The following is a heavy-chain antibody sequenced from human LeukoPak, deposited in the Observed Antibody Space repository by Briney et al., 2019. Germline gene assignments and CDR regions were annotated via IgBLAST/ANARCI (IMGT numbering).Heavy chain of an antibody. CDR2: ISYDGSNK. CDR1: GFTFSSYA. Sequence: GRSLRLSCAASGFTFSSYAMHWVRQAPGKGLEWVAVISYDGSNKYYADSVKGRFTISRDNSKNTLYLQMNSLRAEDTAVYYCAKDLLYYYGSGSYPDYWGQGTLVTVSS. J-gene: IGHJ4*02. CDR3: AKDLLYYYGSGSYPDY. V-gene: IGHV3-30-3*01. D-gene: IGHD3-10*01.